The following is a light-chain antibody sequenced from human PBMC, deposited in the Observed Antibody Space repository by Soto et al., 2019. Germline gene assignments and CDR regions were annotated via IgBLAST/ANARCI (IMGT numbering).Light chain of an antibody. Sequence: QSVLTQPASVSGSPGQSITISCTGTSSDVGGYNYVSWYQQHPGKAPKLMIYDASNRPSGVSNRFSGSKSGNTASLTISGLQAEDEADYYSRSYTSSSSYVFGTGNKVTDL. V-gene: IGLV2-14*01. J-gene: IGLJ1*01. CDR2: DAS. CDR1: SSDVGGYNY. CDR3: RSYTSSSSYV.